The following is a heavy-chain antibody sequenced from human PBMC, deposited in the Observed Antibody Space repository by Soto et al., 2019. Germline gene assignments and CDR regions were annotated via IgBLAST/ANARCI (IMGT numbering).Heavy chain of an antibody. D-gene: IGHD6-19*01. CDR2: IIPIFGTA. J-gene: IGHJ5*02. CDR1: GGTFSSYA. CDR3: AGVAVAGTGWFDP. Sequence: GASVKVSCKASGGTFSSYAISWVRQAPGQGLEWMGGIIPIFGTANYAQKFQGRVTITADKSTSTAYMELSSLRSEDTAVYYCAGVAVAGTGWFDPWGQGTLVTVSS. V-gene: IGHV1-69*06.